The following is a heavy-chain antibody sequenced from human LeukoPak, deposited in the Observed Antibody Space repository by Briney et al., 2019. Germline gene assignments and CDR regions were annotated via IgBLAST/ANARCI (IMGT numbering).Heavy chain of an antibody. CDR2: IYISGST. D-gene: IGHD2-15*01. Sequence: PSETLSLTCTVSGGSISSYYWSWIRRPAGKGLEWIGRIYISGSTNYNPSLKSRVTMSVDTSKNQFSLKLSSVTAADTAVYYCARDLGGHCSGGSCYQNWFDPWGQGTLVTVSS. CDR3: ARDLGGHCSGGSCYQNWFDP. J-gene: IGHJ5*02. V-gene: IGHV4-4*07. CDR1: GGSISSYY.